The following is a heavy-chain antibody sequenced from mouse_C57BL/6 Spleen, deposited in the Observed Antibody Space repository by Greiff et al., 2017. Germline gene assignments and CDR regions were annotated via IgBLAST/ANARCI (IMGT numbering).Heavy chain of an antibody. CDR3: ARGDYDGDWYFDV. Sequence: VQLQQSRAELARPGASVKLSCKASGYTFTSYGISWVKQRTGQGLEWIGEIYPRSGNTYYNEKFKGKATLTADKSSSTAYMELRSLTSEDSAVYFCARGDYDGDWYFDVWGTGTTVTVSS. V-gene: IGHV1-81*01. CDR1: GYTFTSYG. J-gene: IGHJ1*03. D-gene: IGHD2-4*01. CDR2: IYPRSGNT.